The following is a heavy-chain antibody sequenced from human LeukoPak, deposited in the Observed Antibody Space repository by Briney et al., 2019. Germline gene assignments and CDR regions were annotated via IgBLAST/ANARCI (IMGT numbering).Heavy chain of an antibody. CDR1: GVSVSSGNYY. Sequence: SETLSLTCTVSGVSVSSGNYYWSWIRQPAGKGLEWIGHIHTSGSTNYNPSLKSRVTISVDTSKNQFSLKLSSVTAVDTAVYYCARGAAWYFDLWGRGTLVTVSS. V-gene: IGHV4-61*09. J-gene: IGHJ2*01. CDR3: ARGAAWYFDL. CDR2: IHTSGST.